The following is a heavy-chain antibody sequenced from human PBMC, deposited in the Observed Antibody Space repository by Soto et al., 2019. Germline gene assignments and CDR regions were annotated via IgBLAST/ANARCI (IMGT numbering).Heavy chain of an antibody. CDR2: INHSGST. CDR3: AISKDDSSHNWFYP. D-gene: IGHD3-3*01. J-gene: IGHJ5*02. V-gene: IGHV4-34*01. CDR1: GGSFSGYY. Sequence: SETLSLTCAVYGGSFSGYYWSWIRQPPGKGLEWIGEINHSGSTNYNPSLKSRATISVDTSKNQFSLKLSSVTAADTAVYYCAISKDDSSHNWFYPWGQGTLVPVSS.